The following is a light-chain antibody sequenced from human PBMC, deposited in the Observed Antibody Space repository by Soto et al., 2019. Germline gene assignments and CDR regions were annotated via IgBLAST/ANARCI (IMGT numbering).Light chain of an antibody. J-gene: IGLJ2*01. CDR1: SSDIGAYNY. Sequence: SALTQPASVSGSPGQSITISGTGTSSDIGAYNYVSWYQQHPGKAPKLMIYDVNIRPSEVSNRFSGSKSGNTDSLTISGLQAEDEADYYCTSWTTSTTMIFGGGTKVTVL. CDR3: TSWTTSTTMI. V-gene: IGLV2-14*03. CDR2: DVN.